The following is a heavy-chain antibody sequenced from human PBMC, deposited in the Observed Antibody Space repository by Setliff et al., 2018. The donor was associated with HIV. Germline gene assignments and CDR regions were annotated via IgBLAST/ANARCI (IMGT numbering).Heavy chain of an antibody. Sequence: SETLSLTCTVSGGSISSYCWNWIRQSPGRGLEWIGYIFTSGSTYYNPSLKSRVTISVDTSKNQFSLKLSSVTAADTAVYYCARIPYSSSSVYWGQGTLVTAPQ. CDR1: GGSISSYC. J-gene: IGHJ4*02. D-gene: IGHD6-6*01. CDR2: IFTSGST. CDR3: ARIPYSSSSVY. V-gene: IGHV4-4*08.